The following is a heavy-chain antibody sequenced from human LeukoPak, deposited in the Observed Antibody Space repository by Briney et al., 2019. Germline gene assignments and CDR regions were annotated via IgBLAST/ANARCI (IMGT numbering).Heavy chain of an antibody. CDR2: IYYSGST. CDR3: ARDQSATMVRGVMVWFDP. V-gene: IGHV4-59*12. Sequence: KPSETLSLTCTVSGGSISSYYWSWIRQPPGKGLEWIGYIYYSGSTNYNPSLKSRVTISVDTSKNQFSLKLSSVTAADTAVYYCARDQSATMVRGVMVWFDPWGQGTLVTVSS. CDR1: GGSISSYY. D-gene: IGHD3-10*01. J-gene: IGHJ5*02.